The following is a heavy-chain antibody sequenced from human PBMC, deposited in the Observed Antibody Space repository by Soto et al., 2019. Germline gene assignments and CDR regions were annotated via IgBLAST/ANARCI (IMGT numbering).Heavy chain of an antibody. V-gene: IGHV1-3*01. CDR2: INAGNGNT. D-gene: IGHD3-10*01. J-gene: IGHJ6*02. CDR3: ARTHYYGSGTPHPYPYYYYGMDV. Sequence: GASVKVSCKASGYTFTSYAMHWVRQAPGQRLEWMGWINAGNGNTKYSQKFQGRVTITRDTSASTAYMELSSLRSEDTAVYYCARTHYYGSGTPHPYPYYYYGMDVWGQGTTVTVSS. CDR1: GYTFTSYA.